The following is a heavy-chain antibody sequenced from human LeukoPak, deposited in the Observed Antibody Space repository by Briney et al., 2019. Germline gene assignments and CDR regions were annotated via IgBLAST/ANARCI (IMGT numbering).Heavy chain of an antibody. J-gene: IGHJ4*02. D-gene: IGHD1-26*01. V-gene: IGHV3-11*01. Sequence: GGSLRLSCAASGFTFSDYYMSWIRQAPGKGLEWVSYISSSGTTIYYADSVKGRFTISRDNAKNSLYLRMNSLRAEDTAVYYCARRRDSGSLQHFDYWGQGTLVTVSS. CDR3: ARRRDSGSLQHFDY. CDR1: GFTFSDYY. CDR2: ISSSGTTI.